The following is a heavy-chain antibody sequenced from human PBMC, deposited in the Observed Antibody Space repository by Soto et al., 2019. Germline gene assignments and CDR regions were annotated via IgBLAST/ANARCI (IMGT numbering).Heavy chain of an antibody. D-gene: IGHD4-17*01. CDR2: IYYSGST. J-gene: IGHJ4*02. CDR1: GGSISTGGYY. CDR3: ARVLSVTLFDN. V-gene: IGHV4-31*03. Sequence: QVQLQESGPGLVKPSQTLSLTCTVSGGSISTGGYYWTWIRQHPGNGLEWIGYIYYSGSTYYNPSLKSRVTISVDTSKNQFSLELSSVTAAGTALYYCARVLSVTLFDNWGQGTLVTVSS.